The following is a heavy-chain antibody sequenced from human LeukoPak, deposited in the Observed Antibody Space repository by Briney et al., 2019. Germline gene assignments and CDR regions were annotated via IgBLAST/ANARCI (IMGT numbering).Heavy chain of an antibody. CDR2: IIPIFGTA. CDR3: AIRDYGGNSGQSDY. V-gene: IGHV1-69*13. CDR1: VGTFIIYA. J-gene: IGHJ4*02. D-gene: IGHD4-23*01. Sequence: SVTVSCTASVGTFIIYAISWVRQAPGQGRAWMGGIIPIFGTANYAQKFQGRVTITADESTSTAYMELSSLRSEDTAVYYCAIRDYGGNSGQSDYWGQGTLVTISS.